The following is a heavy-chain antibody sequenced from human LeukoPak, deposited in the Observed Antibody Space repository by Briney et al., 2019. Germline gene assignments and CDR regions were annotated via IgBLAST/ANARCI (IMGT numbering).Heavy chain of an antibody. CDR2: VSGSGGTT. D-gene: IGHD6-19*01. CDR3: ARDSNGPAF. CDR1: GFIFSSDA. Sequence: GGSLRLSCAASGFIFSSDAMNWVRQAPGKGLDWVSGVSGSGGTTVYADSVKGRFTISRDNSKNTLYLQMNSLRAEDTAVYYCARDSNGPAFWGQGTLVTVSS. J-gene: IGHJ4*02. V-gene: IGHV3-23*01.